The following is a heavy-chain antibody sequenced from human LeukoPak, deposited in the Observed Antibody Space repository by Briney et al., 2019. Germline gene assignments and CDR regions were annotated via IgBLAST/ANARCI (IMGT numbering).Heavy chain of an antibody. CDR3: AREGVTYSSSWYVC. J-gene: IGHJ4*02. CDR2: INPSDGAT. D-gene: IGHD6-13*01. V-gene: IGHV1-46*01. Sequence: ASVKVSCKASGYTFTMYYIHWVRQAPGQGLEWMGMINPSDGATTYAQRFQGRVTMTRDMSTTTVYMDLRSLRSDDTAVYYCAREGVTYSSSWYVCWGQGTLVTVSS. CDR1: GYTFTMYY.